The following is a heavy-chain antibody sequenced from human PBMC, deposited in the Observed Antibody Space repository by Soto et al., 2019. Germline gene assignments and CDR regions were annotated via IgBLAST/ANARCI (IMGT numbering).Heavy chain of an antibody. CDR2: INGGDDSK. Sequence: EVQLLESGGGLVQPGGSLRLSCAVSGFSFRSSPMSWVRRAPGKGLEWVSGINGGDDSKHYAESVRGRFTITRDNSKNALLLQINSPRAEDTAIYYSATDTHCGIISPSHAHWGQGTLVTISS. V-gene: IGHV3-23*01. J-gene: IGHJ4*02. CDR1: GFSFRSSP. D-gene: IGHD2-2*01. CDR3: ATDTHCGIISPSHAH.